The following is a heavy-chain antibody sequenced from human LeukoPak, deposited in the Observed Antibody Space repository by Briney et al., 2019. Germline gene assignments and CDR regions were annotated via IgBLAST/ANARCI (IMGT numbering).Heavy chain of an antibody. CDR2: INPNSGGT. Sequence: GASAKVSCKAAGYAFTGYYMHWVRQAPGQGLEWMGWINPNSGGTNYAQKFQGRVTMTRDASISTAYMELSRLRSDDTAVHYCARALLVGATNYWGQGTLVTVSS. CDR1: GYAFTGYY. D-gene: IGHD1-26*01. CDR3: ARALLVGATNY. J-gene: IGHJ4*02. V-gene: IGHV1-2*02.